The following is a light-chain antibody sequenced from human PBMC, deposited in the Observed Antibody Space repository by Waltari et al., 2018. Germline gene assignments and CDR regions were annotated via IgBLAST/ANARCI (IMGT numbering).Light chain of an antibody. V-gene: IGKV1-5*03. CDR3: QQCHSYS. CDR1: QSVRTW. J-gene: IGKJ2*01. CDR2: KAS. Sequence: DIQLTQSPSTLSDSVGDRVTITCRASQSVRTWLSWYQQKPGKAPNLLIYKASSLESGVPSRFSGSGSGTEFTLTISSLQPDDFATYYCQQCHSYSFGQGTKVEI.